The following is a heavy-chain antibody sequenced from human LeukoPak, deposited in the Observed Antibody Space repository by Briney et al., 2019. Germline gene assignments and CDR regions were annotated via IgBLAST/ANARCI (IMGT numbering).Heavy chain of an antibody. J-gene: IGHJ4*02. CDR3: AREEFLHEIDSSGYFVY. Sequence: PSETLSLTCTVSGGSITGYYWNWIRQPAGQGLEWLGRVYSSGVGNYNPSLTSRVTMSVDTSKNQFPLNLTSLTAADTAVYYCAREEFLHEIDSSGYFVYWGQGTLVSVSS. V-gene: IGHV4-4*07. D-gene: IGHD3-22*01. CDR1: GGSITGYY. CDR2: VYSSGVG.